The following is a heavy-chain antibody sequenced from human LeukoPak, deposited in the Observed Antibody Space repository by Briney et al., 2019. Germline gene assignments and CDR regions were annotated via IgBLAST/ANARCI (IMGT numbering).Heavy chain of an antibody. V-gene: IGHV4-4*09. CDR1: GGSISSYY. J-gene: IGHJ6*04. CDR3: ARLLREDV. D-gene: IGHD3-3*01. CDR2: IYTSGST. Sequence: SETLSLTCTVSGGSISSYYWSWVRQPPGKGLEWIGYIYTSGSTNYNPSLKSRVTISVDTSKNQFSLKLSSVTAADTAVYYCARLLREDVWGKGTTVTVSS.